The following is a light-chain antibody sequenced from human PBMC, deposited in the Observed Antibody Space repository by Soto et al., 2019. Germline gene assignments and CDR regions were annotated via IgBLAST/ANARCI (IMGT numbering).Light chain of an antibody. CDR3: SSFTSINTLV. CDR1: SSDVGGYNY. J-gene: IGLJ3*02. Sequence: QSALTQPASVSGSPGQSITISCTGTSSDVGGYNYVSWYQQHPGKAPKLMIYEDSNRPSGVSNRFSGSKSGNTASLTSSGRQAEDEADYYCSSFTSINTLVFGGGTKLTVL. V-gene: IGLV2-14*01. CDR2: EDS.